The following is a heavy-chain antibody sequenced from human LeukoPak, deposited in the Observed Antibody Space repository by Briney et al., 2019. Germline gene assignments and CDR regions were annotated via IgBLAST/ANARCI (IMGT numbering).Heavy chain of an antibody. J-gene: IGHJ4*02. V-gene: IGHV5-51*01. Sequence: GESLKISCKGSGYSFTNYWIGWVRQMPGKGLEWTGIIYPGDSDTRYSPSFQGQVTISADRSISTAYLQWSSLKASDTAMYYCARYRDYGYCDYWGQGTLVTVSS. CDR1: GYSFTNYW. CDR3: ARYRDYGYCDY. D-gene: IGHD4-17*01. CDR2: IYPGDSDT.